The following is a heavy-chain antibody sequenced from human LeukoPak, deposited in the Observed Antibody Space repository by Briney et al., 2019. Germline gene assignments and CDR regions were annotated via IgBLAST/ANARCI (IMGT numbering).Heavy chain of an antibody. CDR1: GYTFTSYG. CDR3: ARVDFLRYYDILTGRWFDP. Sequence: ASVKVSCKASGYTFTSYGISWVRQAPGQGLEWMGWISAYNGNTNYAQKPQGRVTMTTDTSTSTAYMELRSLRSDDTAVYYCARVDFLRYYDILTGRWFDPWGQGTLVTVSS. V-gene: IGHV1-18*01. CDR2: ISAYNGNT. J-gene: IGHJ5*02. D-gene: IGHD3-9*01.